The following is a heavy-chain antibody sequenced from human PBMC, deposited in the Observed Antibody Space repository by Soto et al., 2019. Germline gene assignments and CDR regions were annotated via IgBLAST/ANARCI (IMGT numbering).Heavy chain of an antibody. CDR3: ARDLWGYLH. Sequence: EVQLLESGGGLVQPGGALRLSCAASGFTFSSHAMSWVRQAPGKGLEWLSSISGGAEGAYYADSVKGRFTISRDNSKNTLYLQMNSLRAEDTAVYYCARDLWGYLHWGQGTLVTVSS. D-gene: IGHD2-21*01. CDR2: ISGGAEGA. CDR1: GFTFSSHA. J-gene: IGHJ4*02. V-gene: IGHV3-23*01.